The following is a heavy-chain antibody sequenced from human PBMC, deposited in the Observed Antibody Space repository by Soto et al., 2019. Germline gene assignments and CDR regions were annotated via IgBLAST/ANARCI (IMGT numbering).Heavy chain of an antibody. V-gene: IGHV4-59*01. CDR2: MYNTGST. CDR3: LRDLWGYCGTDCVPLDV. CDR1: GGSISGYY. D-gene: IGHD2-21*02. Sequence: PSETLSLTCTVSGGSISGYYCIWIRQPPGKGLEWIGYMYNTGSTIYNPSFKSRVTISVDTSKNQFSLKLNSVTAAVTAVYYWLRDLWGYCGTDCVPLDVWVQGTMVT. J-gene: IGHJ6*02.